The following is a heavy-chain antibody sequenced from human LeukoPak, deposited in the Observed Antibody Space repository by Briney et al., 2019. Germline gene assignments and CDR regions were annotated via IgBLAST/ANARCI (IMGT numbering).Heavy chain of an antibody. CDR3: ASSLVGARDY. CDR1: GYTFTGYY. J-gene: IGHJ4*02. Sequence: ASVKVSCKASGYTFTGYYMHWVRQAPGQGLEWMGWINPNSGGTNYAQKFQGRVTMTRDMSTSTVYMELSSLRSEDTAVYYCASSLVGARDYWGQETLVTVSS. CDR2: INPNSGGT. V-gene: IGHV1-2*02. D-gene: IGHD1-26*01.